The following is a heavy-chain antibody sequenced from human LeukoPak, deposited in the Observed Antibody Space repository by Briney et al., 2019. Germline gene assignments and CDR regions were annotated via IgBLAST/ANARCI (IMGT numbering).Heavy chain of an antibody. D-gene: IGHD3-9*01. J-gene: IGHJ4*02. V-gene: IGHV3-7*01. CDR2: IRQDGVEK. Sequence: GGSLRLSCVASEFALSIYWMSWVRQAPGKGLEWVANIRQDGVEKYYVDSVRGRFTISRDNANNSLYLQMDSLRAEDTAVHYCARDVSGYYNYWGPGTLVTVSS. CDR3: ARDVSGYYNY. CDR1: EFALSIYW.